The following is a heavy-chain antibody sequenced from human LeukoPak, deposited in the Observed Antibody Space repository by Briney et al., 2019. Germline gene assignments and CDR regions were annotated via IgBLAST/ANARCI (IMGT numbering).Heavy chain of an antibody. V-gene: IGHV3-7*01. J-gene: IGHJ4*02. CDR1: GFTFSSYW. Sequence: PGGSLRLSCAASGFTFSSYWMSWVRQAPGKGLEWVANIKKDGSEKYYVDSVKGRFTISRDNAKTSPYLQINSLRAEDTAVYYCARDRKAFFDYWGQGTLVTVSS. CDR3: ARDRKAFFDY. CDR2: IKKDGSEK.